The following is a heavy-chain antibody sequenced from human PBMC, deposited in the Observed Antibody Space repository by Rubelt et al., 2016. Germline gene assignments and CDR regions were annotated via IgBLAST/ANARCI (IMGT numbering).Heavy chain of an antibody. Sequence: RLSCAASGFTLSTYDMHWVRQAPGKGLEWVALISYEGTNKYYADSVKGRFTISRDSSKNTVYLQMNCLRAEETAVYDCARDWNGGGDYWGQGTLVTVSS. CDR1: GFTLSTYD. V-gene: IGHV3-30*04. CDR2: ISYEGTNK. CDR3: ARDWNGGGDY. D-gene: IGHD1-1*01. J-gene: IGHJ4*02.